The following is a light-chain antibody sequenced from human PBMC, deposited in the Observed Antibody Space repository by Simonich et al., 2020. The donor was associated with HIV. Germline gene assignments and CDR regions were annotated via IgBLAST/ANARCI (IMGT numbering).Light chain of an antibody. J-gene: IGLJ3*02. CDR1: SSDVGGYNY. CDR3: SSYTSSTTLVV. Sequence: QSALTHPASVSGSPGQSITISCTGTSSDVGGYNYVSWYRQHPGKAPKLMIYDVSNRPSGVSNRFSGSKSGNTASLTISGLQAEDEADYYCSSYTSSTTLVVFGGGTKVTVL. V-gene: IGLV2-14*03. CDR2: DVS.